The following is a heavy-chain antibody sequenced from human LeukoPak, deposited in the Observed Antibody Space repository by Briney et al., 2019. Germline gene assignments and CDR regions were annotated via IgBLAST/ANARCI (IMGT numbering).Heavy chain of an antibody. CDR2: ISPTGSTT. Sequence: GGSLRLSCTASGFSFSGHWMHWARQLPGKGLVWVSRISPTGSTTSYADSVKGRFTVSRDNSKNTLYLQMNSLRAEDTAVYYCATTLHSGYYDLYWGQGTLVTVSS. J-gene: IGHJ4*02. CDR1: GFSFSGHW. D-gene: IGHD3-22*01. V-gene: IGHV3-74*01. CDR3: ATTLHSGYYDLY.